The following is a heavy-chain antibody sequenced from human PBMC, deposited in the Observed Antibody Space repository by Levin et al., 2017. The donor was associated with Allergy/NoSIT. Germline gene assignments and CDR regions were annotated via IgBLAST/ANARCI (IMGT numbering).Heavy chain of an antibody. D-gene: IGHD3-10*01. CDR1: GYTFTRYW. Sequence: KVSCEGSGYTFTRYWIGWVRQMPGKGLEWMGVIYSGNSDTRYSPSFQGQVIISVDKSINTVYFQWTNLKASDSAIYYCARHPFGHYRAGSFDHWGQGTLVTVSS. J-gene: IGHJ5*02. CDR2: IYSGNSDT. CDR3: ARHPFGHYRAGSFDH. V-gene: IGHV5-51*01.